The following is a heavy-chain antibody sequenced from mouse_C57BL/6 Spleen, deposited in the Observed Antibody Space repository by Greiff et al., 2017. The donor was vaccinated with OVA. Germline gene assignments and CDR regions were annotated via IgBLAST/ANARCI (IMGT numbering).Heavy chain of an antibody. CDR3: ARDYYGNLFAY. CDR1: GYSITSGYY. J-gene: IGHJ3*01. V-gene: IGHV3-6*01. CDR2: ISYDGSN. D-gene: IGHD2-1*01. Sequence: ESGPGLVKPSQSLSLTCSVTGYSITSGYYWNWIRQFPGNKLEWMGYISYDGSNNYNPSLKNRISITRDTSKNQFFLKLNSVTTEGTATYYCARDYYGNLFAYWGQGTLVTVSA.